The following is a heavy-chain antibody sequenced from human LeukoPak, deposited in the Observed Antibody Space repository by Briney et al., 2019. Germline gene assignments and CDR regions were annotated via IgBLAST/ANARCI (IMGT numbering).Heavy chain of an antibody. CDR3: ARGFRNGPFDC. J-gene: IGHJ4*02. CDR1: GFTFDDYG. V-gene: IGHV3-20*04. CDR2: INRNGDST. Sequence: PGGSLRLSCEASGFTFDDYGMSWVRQLPGKGLEWVSGINRNGDSTDYAGSVKGRFTISRDNAKNSHFPQMNSLRVEDTALYYCARGFRNGPFDCWGQGTLVTVSS. D-gene: IGHD2-8*01.